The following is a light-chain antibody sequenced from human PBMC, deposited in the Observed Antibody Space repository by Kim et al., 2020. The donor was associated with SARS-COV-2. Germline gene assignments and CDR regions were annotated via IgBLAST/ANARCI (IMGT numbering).Light chain of an antibody. CDR2: GAS. CDR1: QSVTYN. J-gene: IGKJ1*01. Sequence: SPGERATLSCRASQSVTYNLAWYQQKPGQTPRLLIYGASTRATGIPARFSGSGSGTEFTLTISSLQSEDFAVYYCQQYDNGPPWTFGQGTKVDIK. V-gene: IGKV3-15*01. CDR3: QQYDNGPPWT.